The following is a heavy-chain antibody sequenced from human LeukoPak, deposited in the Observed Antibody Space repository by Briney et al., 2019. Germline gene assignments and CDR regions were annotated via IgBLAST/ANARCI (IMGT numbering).Heavy chain of an antibody. J-gene: IGHJ4*02. CDR3: ARGDRSGSSWYFIDY. V-gene: IGHV1-2*02. CDR1: GYTFTSYG. D-gene: IGHD6-6*01. CDR2: INPNSGGT. Sequence: ASVKVSCKASGYTFTSYGISWVRQAPGQGLEWMGWINPNSGGTNYAQKFQGRVTMTRDTSISTAYMELSRLRSDDTAVYYCARGDRSGSSWYFIDYWGQGTLVTVSS.